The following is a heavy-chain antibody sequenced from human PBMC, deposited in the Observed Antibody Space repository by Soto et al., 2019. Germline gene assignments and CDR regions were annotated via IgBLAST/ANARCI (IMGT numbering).Heavy chain of an antibody. CDR2: ISGSGGNT. V-gene: IGHV3-23*01. Sequence: EVQLLESGGGLVQPGGSLRLSCAASGFTFSSHAMSWVRQAPGKGLEWVSAISGSGGNTYYADSVKGRFTISRDNSKNPLYLKMNNLRAEATAMYYWAKELYFADHYGMEGWGQGTTVTVCS. J-gene: IGHJ6*02. CDR3: AKELYFADHYGMEG. CDR1: GFTFSSHA. D-gene: IGHD1-26*01.